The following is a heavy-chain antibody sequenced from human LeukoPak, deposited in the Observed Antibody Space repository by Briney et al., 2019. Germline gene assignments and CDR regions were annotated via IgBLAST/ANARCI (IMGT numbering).Heavy chain of an antibody. CDR2: ISSSSSYI. V-gene: IGHV3-21*01. J-gene: IGHJ4*02. D-gene: IGHD6-6*01. Sequence: PGGSLRLSCAASGFTFSSHAMSWVRQAPGKGLAWVSSISSSSSYIYYADSVKGRFTISRDNAKNSLYLQMNSLRAEDTAVYYCARGPPRPYYFDYWGQGTLVTVSS. CDR3: ARGPPRPYYFDY. CDR1: GFTFSSHA.